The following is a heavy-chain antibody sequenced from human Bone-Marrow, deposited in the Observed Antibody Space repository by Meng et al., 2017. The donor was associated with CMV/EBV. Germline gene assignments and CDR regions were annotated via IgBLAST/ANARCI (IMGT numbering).Heavy chain of an antibody. Sequence: SETLSLTCIVSGGSISSSSYYWGWIRQPPGKGLEWIGSIYYSGSTYYNPSLKSRVTISVDTSKNQFSLKLSSVTAADTAVYYCARDRGDMTTVLFWGQGTLVTVSS. D-gene: IGHD4-17*01. CDR3: ARDRGDMTTVLF. CDR2: IYYSGST. J-gene: IGHJ4*02. V-gene: IGHV4-39*07. CDR1: GGSISSSSYY.